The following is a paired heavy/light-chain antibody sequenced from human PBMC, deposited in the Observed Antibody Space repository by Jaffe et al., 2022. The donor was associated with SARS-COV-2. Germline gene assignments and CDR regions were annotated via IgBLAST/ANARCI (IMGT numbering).Light chain of an antibody. CDR2: WAS. Sequence: DIVMTQSPDSLAVSLGERATINCKSSQSVLYSSNNKNYLAWYQQKPGQPPKLLIYWASTRGSGVPDRFSGSGSGTDFTLTISSLQAEDVAVYYCQQYYSTITFGQGTRLEIK. J-gene: IGKJ5*01. V-gene: IGKV4-1*01. CDR3: QQYYSTIT. CDR1: QSVLYSSNNKNY.
Heavy chain of an antibody. Sequence: QVQLQESGPGLVKPSETLSVTCTVSGGSISSYYWSWIRQPPGKGLEWIGYMYNRGSSDYNPSLKSRVTISVDTSKNQFSLKLSSVTAADTAVYYCARGTTAYSRSWFDYWGQGTLVTVSS. D-gene: IGHD6-13*01. CDR2: MYNRGSS. J-gene: IGHJ4*02. CDR3: ARGTTAYSRSWFDY. V-gene: IGHV4-59*01. CDR1: GGSISSYY.